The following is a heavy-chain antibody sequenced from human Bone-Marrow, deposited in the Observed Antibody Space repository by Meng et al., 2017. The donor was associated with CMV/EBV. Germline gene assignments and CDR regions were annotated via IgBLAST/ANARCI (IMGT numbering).Heavy chain of an antibody. J-gene: IGHJ4*02. CDR1: GFPFGPYD. Sequence: CAVSGFPFGPYDMSWVRQAPGKGLEWVSSIGDGGGSTYAESVKGRFTISRDISQNTLFLQMTSLRVEDTAIYYCAKVVSSWYHDCWGQGTLVTVSS. V-gene: IGHV3-23*01. D-gene: IGHD6-13*01. CDR2: IGDGGGST. CDR3: AKVVSSWYHDC.